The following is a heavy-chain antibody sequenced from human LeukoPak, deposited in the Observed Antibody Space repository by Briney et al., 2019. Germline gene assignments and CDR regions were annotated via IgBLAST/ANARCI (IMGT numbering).Heavy chain of an antibody. CDR1: GYTLTELS. V-gene: IGHV1-24*01. J-gene: IGHJ4*02. CDR2: FDPEDGET. D-gene: IGHD1-26*01. Sequence: ASVKVSCKVSGYTLTELSMHWVRQAPGKGLEWMGGFDPEDGETIYAQKFQGRVTMTEDTSTDTAYMELSSLRSEDTAVYYCATQWELLSRGAFDYWGQGTLVTVSS. CDR3: ATQWELLSRGAFDY.